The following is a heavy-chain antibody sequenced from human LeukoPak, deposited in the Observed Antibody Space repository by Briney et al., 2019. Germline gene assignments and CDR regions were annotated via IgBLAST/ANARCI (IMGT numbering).Heavy chain of an antibody. CDR3: ARPYYYDSSGYYYNY. CDR1: GYTFTGYY. D-gene: IGHD3-22*01. J-gene: IGHJ4*02. V-gene: IGHV1-2*02. Sequence: GASVKVSCKASGYTFTGYYMHWVRQAPGQGLEWTGWINPNSGGTNYAQKFQGRVTMTRDTSISTAYMELSRLRSDDTAVYYCARPYYYDSSGYYYNYWGQGTLVTVSS. CDR2: INPNSGGT.